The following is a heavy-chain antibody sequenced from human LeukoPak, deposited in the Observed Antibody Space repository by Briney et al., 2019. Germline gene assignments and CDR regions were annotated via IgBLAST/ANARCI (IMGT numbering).Heavy chain of an antibody. CDR1: GFTFSGSA. CDR3: TRDWVTMVRGVIPYFDY. CDR2: IRSEANTYAT. D-gene: IGHD3-10*01. V-gene: IGHV3-73*01. Sequence: GGSLRLSCAASGFTFSGSAMHWVRQASGKGLEWLGHIRSEANTYATTYAASVKGRFTISRDDSKSIAYLQMNSLKTEDTAVYYCTRDWVTMVRGVIPYFDYWGQGTLVTVSS. J-gene: IGHJ4*02.